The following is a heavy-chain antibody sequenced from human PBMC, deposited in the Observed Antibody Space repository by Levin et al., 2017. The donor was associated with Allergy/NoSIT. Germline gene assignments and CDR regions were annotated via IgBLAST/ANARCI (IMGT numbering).Heavy chain of an antibody. J-gene: IGHJ4*02. V-gene: IGHV4-30-4*01. Sequence: SQTLSLTCTVSGGSIGSGHYYWSWIRQPPGKGLEWIGYIYNSGTTYYNPSLKSRVTISVDTAKNQFSLKVTSVTAADTAVYYCAREYSGVDYWGQGALVTVSS. CDR3: AREYSGVDY. CDR2: IYNSGTT. CDR1: GGSIGSGHYY. D-gene: IGHD1-26*01.